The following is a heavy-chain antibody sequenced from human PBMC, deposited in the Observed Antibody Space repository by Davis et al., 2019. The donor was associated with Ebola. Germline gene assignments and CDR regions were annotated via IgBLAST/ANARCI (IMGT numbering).Heavy chain of an antibody. CDR3: ARTSIVGTTTTASDI. Sequence: ASVKVSCKASGYTFNSYAVSWVRQAPGQGLEWMGWISAYNGNTAYAQILQGRVTMTTDTSTGTAYMELRSLRSDDTAVYFCARTSIVGTTTTASDIWGQGTMVTVSS. CDR2: ISAYNGNT. J-gene: IGHJ3*02. D-gene: IGHD1-26*01. V-gene: IGHV1-18*01. CDR1: GYTFNSYA.